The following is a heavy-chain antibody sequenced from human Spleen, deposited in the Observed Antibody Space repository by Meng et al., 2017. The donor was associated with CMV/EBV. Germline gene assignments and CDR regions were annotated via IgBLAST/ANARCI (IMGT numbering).Heavy chain of an antibody. J-gene: IGHJ5*02. CDR3: ARGYSSSYYGVDWFDP. CDR2: IYYSGST. V-gene: IGHV4-59*01. Sequence: SETLSLTCTVSGGSISSYYWSWIRQPPGKGLEWIGYIYYSGSTNYNPSLKSRVTTSADTSKNQFSLRLTSVTAADTGVYYCARGYSSSYYGVDWFDPWGQGTLVTVSS. D-gene: IGHD1-26*01. CDR1: GGSISSYY.